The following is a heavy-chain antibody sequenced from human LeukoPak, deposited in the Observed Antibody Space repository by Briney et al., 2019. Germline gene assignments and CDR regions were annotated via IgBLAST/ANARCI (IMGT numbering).Heavy chain of an antibody. CDR3: ATYSSSNGREFQY. V-gene: IGHV3-74*01. CDR2: INTDGSDT. CDR1: EFTFSNYW. Sequence: GGSLRLSCAASEFTFSNYWMHWVRQAPGKGLVWVSHINTDGSDTNYADSVKGRFTISRDNAKNSLYLQMNSLRAEDTAVYYCATYSSSNGREFQYWGQGTLVTVSS. J-gene: IGHJ1*01. D-gene: IGHD2-2*01.